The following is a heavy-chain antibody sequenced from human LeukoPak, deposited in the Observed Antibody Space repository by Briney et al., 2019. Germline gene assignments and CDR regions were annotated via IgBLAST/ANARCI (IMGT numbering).Heavy chain of an antibody. CDR3: ARGHSSDAFDI. Sequence: GSLRLSCAASGFTVSSNYISWVRQAPGKGLEWVSVIYSGGSTYYADSVKGRFTISRDNSKNTLYLQMNSLRAEDTAVYYCARGHSSDAFDIWGQGTMVTVSS. V-gene: IGHV3-66*02. CDR2: IYSGGST. D-gene: IGHD2-15*01. CDR1: GFTVSSNY. J-gene: IGHJ3*02.